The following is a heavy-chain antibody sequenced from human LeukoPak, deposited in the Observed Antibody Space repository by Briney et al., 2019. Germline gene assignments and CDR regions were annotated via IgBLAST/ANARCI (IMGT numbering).Heavy chain of an antibody. CDR3: ARPEDYGGNQYYFDY. D-gene: IGHD4-23*01. CDR1: GYIFTSYW. J-gene: IGHJ4*02. Sequence: GESLKISCEGSGYIFTSYWIAWVRQMPGKVPEWMGSIFPGDSDIRYNSAFQGQVTISADKSIRTAYLQWRSLKASDTAMYYCARPEDYGGNQYYFDYWGQGTLVTVSS. CDR2: IFPGDSDI. V-gene: IGHV5-51*01.